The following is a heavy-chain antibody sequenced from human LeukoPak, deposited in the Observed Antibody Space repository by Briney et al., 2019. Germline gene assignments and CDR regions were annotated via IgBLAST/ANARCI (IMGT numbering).Heavy chain of an antibody. CDR2: ISSGSSYI. CDR1: GFTFSSYS. D-gene: IGHD3-22*01. Sequence: PGGSLRLSCAASGFTFSSYSMNWVRQAPGKGLGWVSSISSGSSYIYYADSVKGRFTISRDNAKNSLYLQMNSLRAEDTAVYYCARGMIVPRGFDYWGQGTLVTVSS. J-gene: IGHJ4*02. V-gene: IGHV3-21*01. CDR3: ARGMIVPRGFDY.